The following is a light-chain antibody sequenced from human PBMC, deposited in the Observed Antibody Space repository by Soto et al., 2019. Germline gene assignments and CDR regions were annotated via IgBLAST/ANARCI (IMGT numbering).Light chain of an antibody. CDR3: CSYAGSYIYV. CDR2: DVS. Sequence: QSALTQPRSVSGSPGQSGTISCTGTSSDVGGYNYVSWYQQHPGKAPKLMIYDVSKRPSGVPDRFSGSKSGNTASLTISGLQVEDEADYYCCSYAGSYIYVFGTGTKLTVL. V-gene: IGLV2-11*01. J-gene: IGLJ1*01. CDR1: SSDVGGYNY.